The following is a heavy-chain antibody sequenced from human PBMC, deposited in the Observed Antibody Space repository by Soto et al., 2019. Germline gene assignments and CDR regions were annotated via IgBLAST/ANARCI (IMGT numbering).Heavy chain of an antibody. V-gene: IGHV1-2*02. Sequence: QVQLVQSGAEVKKPGASMKVSCKASGYIFTGYHMHRVRQAPGQGLEWMGWINPNTGGTNFAQKFQGRVTMTRDTSISTAYMELSRLRSDDTAVYYCAREGGYCSGGTCAFDYWGQGTLVTVSS. J-gene: IGHJ4*02. CDR3: AREGGYCSGGTCAFDY. CDR2: INPNTGGT. CDR1: GYIFTGYH. D-gene: IGHD2-15*01.